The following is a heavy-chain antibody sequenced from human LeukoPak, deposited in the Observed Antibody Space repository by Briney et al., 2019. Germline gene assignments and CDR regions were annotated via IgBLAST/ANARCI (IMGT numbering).Heavy chain of an antibody. Sequence: SGTLSLSCAVSGGSISSNIWWSCVRQPPGKGLEWIGEMYHSGSTNSNPSLKSRVTISVDKSRNQFSLKLSSVTAADAAVYYCARKVNCSGGRCPTGAFDIWGQGTMVTVSS. J-gene: IGHJ3*02. CDR3: ARKVNCSGGRCPTGAFDI. CDR2: MYHSGST. D-gene: IGHD2-15*01. CDR1: GGSISSNIW. V-gene: IGHV4-4*02.